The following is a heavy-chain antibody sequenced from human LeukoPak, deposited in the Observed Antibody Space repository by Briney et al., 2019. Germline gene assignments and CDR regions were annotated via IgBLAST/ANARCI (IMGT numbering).Heavy chain of an antibody. J-gene: IGHJ4*02. Sequence: GESLKISCKGSGYSFTSYWIGWVRQMPGKGLEWMGIIYPGDSDTRYSSSFQGQVTISADKSISTAYLQWSSLKASDTAMYYCARLRRGYCSSTSCYAGGLDYWGQGTLVTVSS. CDR3: ARLRRGYCSSTSCYAGGLDY. CDR1: GYSFTSYW. CDR2: IYPGDSDT. V-gene: IGHV5-51*01. D-gene: IGHD2-2*01.